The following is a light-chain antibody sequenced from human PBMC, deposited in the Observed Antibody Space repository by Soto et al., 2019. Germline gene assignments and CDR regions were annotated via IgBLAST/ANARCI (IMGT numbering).Light chain of an antibody. V-gene: IGKV3-11*01. CDR1: QSVSSY. Sequence: EIVLTQSPATLSLSPGERATLSCRASQSVSSYLAWYQQKPGQAPRLLIYDASNRATGIPARFSGSGSGTDFTLTISSLEPEDFAVYYCQQRYNWPTTFGGGPKVDIK. CDR3: QQRYNWPTT. J-gene: IGKJ4*01. CDR2: DAS.